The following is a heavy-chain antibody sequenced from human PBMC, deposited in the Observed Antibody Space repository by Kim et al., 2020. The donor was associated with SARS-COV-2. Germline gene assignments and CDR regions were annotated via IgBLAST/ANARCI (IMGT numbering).Heavy chain of an antibody. D-gene: IGHD6-25*01. Sequence: GGSLRLSCAASGFPFSKTWLTWVRQAPGKGLEWIGRIKSNTDGGTTDYAAPVKGRFTISRDDSINTLYLQMNSLQTEDTAVYYCTRIPGGFYYVMGVWA. J-gene: IGHJ6*02. CDR1: GFPFSKTW. V-gene: IGHV3-15*01. CDR3: TRIPGGFYYVMGV. CDR2: IKSNTDGGTT.